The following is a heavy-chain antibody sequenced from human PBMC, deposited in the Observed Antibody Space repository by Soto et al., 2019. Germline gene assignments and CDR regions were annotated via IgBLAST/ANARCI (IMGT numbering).Heavy chain of an antibody. D-gene: IGHD3-10*01. Sequence: QVQLQESGPGLVKPSGTLSLTCALSGASIITDNWWSWVRQPPGKEMEWIGEIYHSGNTNFNPSVKSRVNISVDTSKNQFSLTVSSGTAADTAIYYCARASASSKLRGVVINWGQGTLVTVSS. CDR1: GASIITDNW. CDR3: ARASASSKLRGVVIN. J-gene: IGHJ4*02. V-gene: IGHV4-4*02. CDR2: IYHSGNT.